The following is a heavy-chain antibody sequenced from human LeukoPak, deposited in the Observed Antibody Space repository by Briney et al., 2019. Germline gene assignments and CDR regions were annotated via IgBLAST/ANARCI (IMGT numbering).Heavy chain of an antibody. V-gene: IGHV1-58*01. D-gene: IGHD6-13*01. Sequence: ASVKVSCKASGFTFTSSAVQWVRQARGQRLEWIGWIVVGSGNTNYAQKFQERVTITRDMSTSTAYMELSSLRSEDTAVYYCATDGIATRNWFDPWGQGTLVTVSS. CDR1: GFTFTSSA. J-gene: IGHJ5*02. CDR2: IVVGSGNT. CDR3: ATDGIATRNWFDP.